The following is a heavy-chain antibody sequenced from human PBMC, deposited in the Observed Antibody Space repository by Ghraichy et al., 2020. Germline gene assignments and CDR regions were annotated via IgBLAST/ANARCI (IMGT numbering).Heavy chain of an antibody. CDR2: INHSGGT. CDR1: GASLRGYF. V-gene: IGHV4-34*01. CDR3: ARRPDGMDV. J-gene: IGHJ6*02. Sequence: SETLSLTCAVSGASLRGYFWTWIRQSPGKGLEWIGQINHSGGTDYNASLQSRVTMSVDTSKNQFSLLLTSVTAADTAIYYCARRPDGMDVWGHGTTVIVSS.